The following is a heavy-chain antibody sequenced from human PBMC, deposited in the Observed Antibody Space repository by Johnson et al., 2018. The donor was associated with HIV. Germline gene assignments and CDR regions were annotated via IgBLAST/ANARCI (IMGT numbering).Heavy chain of an antibody. V-gene: IGHV3-13*01. CDR1: GFTFSSYD. CDR2: IGSGGET. CDR3: ARRRQGSASYSDAFDL. Sequence: VQLVESGGGLVQPGGSLRLSCAASGFTFSSYDMHWVRQPTGKGLEWVSAIGSGGETYYPGSVKGRFTISRENAKNSLYLQMDSLGAGDTAVYYCARRRQGSASYSDAFDLWGQGTMVSVSS. D-gene: IGHD6-19*01. J-gene: IGHJ3*01.